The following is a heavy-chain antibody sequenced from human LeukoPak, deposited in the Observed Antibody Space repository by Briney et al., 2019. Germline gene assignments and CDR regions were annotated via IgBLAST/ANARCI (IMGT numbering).Heavy chain of an antibody. D-gene: IGHD1-26*01. J-gene: IGHJ4*02. V-gene: IGHV4-61*02. CDR3: AREASGWEPLLIDY. CDR2: IYTSGST. CDR1: GGSISSGSYY. Sequence: SQTLSLTCTVSGGSISSGSYYWSWIRQPAGKGLEWIGRIYTSGSTNYNPSLRSRVTISVDTSKNQFSLKLSSVTAVDTAVYYCAREASGWEPLLIDYWGQGTLVTVSS.